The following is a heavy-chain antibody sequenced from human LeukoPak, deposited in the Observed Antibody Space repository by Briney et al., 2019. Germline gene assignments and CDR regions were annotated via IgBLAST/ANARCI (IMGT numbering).Heavy chain of an antibody. J-gene: IGHJ6*03. V-gene: IGHV3-23*01. CDR3: AKNRGAGSHYYYHMNV. CDR2: ISGSGGGT. D-gene: IGHD1-26*01. CDR1: GFTFSTYA. Sequence: GGSLRLFCAASGFTFSTYAMSWVRQAAGKGLEWVLLISGSGGGTYYADSVKGRFTISRDNSKNTLYLQLNSLRVEDTAVYYCAKNRGAGSHYYYHMNVWGKGTTVTVSS.